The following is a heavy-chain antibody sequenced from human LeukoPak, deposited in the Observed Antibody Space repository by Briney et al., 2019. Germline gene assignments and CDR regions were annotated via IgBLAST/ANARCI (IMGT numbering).Heavy chain of an antibody. Sequence: PGGSLRLSCATSGFTFSSYGMHWVRQAPGKGLEWVAFIRYDGSNKYYADSVKGRFTISRDNSKNTLYLQMNSLRAEDTAVYYCAKDTYYYEEVSLGAFDIWGQGTMVTVSS. CDR2: IRYDGSNK. J-gene: IGHJ3*02. V-gene: IGHV3-30*02. D-gene: IGHD3-22*01. CDR1: GFTFSSYG. CDR3: AKDTYYYEEVSLGAFDI.